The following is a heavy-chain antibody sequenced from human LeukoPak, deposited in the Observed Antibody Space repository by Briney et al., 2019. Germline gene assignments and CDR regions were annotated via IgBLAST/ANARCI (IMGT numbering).Heavy chain of an antibody. CDR3: ARHAHGDRIDRSYYYYGMDV. J-gene: IGHJ6*02. V-gene: IGHV4-39*01. Sequence: SETLSLTCTVSGGSISSSSYYWGWIRQPPGKGLEWIGSIYYSGSTYYNPSLKSRVTISVDTSKNQFSLKLSSVTAEDTAVYYCARHAHGDRIDRSYYYYGMDVWGQGTTVTVSS. CDR2: IYYSGST. D-gene: IGHD4-17*01. CDR1: GGSISSSSYY.